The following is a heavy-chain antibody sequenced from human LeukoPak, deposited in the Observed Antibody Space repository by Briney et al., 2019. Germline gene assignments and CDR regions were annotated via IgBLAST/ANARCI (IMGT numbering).Heavy chain of an antibody. D-gene: IGHD3-9*01. CDR1: GDTFSDSG. CDR2: IIPKFATG. CDR3: AKDWHILTGRNCFDP. Sequence: GASVKVSCKASGDTFSDSGITWVRQAPGQGLEWMGTIIPKFATGKYAQKFRGRVTMSTDTSTSTAYMELRSLRFDDTAIYYCAKDWHILTGRNCFDPWGQGTLVTVSS. J-gene: IGHJ5*02. V-gene: IGHV1-69*05.